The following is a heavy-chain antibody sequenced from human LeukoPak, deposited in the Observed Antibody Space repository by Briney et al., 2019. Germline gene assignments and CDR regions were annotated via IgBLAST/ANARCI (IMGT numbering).Heavy chain of an antibody. J-gene: IGHJ5*02. CDR2: ISTSSRYI. CDR3: ARADCSSSTCYLRRSWFDP. CDR1: GFTLSNYD. D-gene: IGHD2-2*01. Sequence: SGGSLRLSCAASGFTLSNYDMNWLRQPPGKGLDLVSSISTSSRYIYYKDSVRGRFTISRDDANNSLYLEMNSLRAEDTAVYYCARADCSSSTCYLRRSWFDPWGQGTLVTVSS. V-gene: IGHV3-21*01.